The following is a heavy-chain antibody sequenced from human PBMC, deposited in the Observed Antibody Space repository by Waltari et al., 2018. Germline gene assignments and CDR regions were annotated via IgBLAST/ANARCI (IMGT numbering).Heavy chain of an antibody. V-gene: IGHV1-69*01. D-gene: IGHD3-9*01. CDR3: ARGRRGYTLSYYDILTGYYSPFDY. Sequence: GQGLEWMGGISPIFGTANYAQKFQGRVTITADESTSTAYMELSSLRSEDTAVYYCARGRRGYTLSYYDILTGYYSPFDYWGQGTLVTVSS. CDR2: ISPIFGTA. J-gene: IGHJ4*02.